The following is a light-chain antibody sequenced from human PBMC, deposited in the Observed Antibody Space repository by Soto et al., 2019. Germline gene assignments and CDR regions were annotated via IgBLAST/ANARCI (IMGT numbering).Light chain of an antibody. CDR1: QYINTR. CDR2: QTS. V-gene: IGKV3-11*01. J-gene: IGKJ1*01. Sequence: EIVLTQSPATLSSSPGDRVPLSCRASQYINTRLAWYQHRPGQAPRLLIYQTSLRAAGIPARFSASGSGTDFTLTISDVQPEDFALYYCHQRQSWPRTFGQGTKVDIK. CDR3: HQRQSWPRT.